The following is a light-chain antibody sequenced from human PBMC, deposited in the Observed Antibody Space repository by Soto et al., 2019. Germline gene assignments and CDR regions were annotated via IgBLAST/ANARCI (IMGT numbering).Light chain of an antibody. CDR3: QQYDNLPYT. CDR1: QDISNY. CDR2: DAS. V-gene: IGKV1-33*01. J-gene: IGKJ2*01. Sequence: DIQMTQSPSSLSASVGDRVTITCQASQDISNYLNWYQQKPGKAPKLLIYDASNLETGVPSRFSGSGSGTDFTFTISNLQPEDIATYYCQQYDNLPYTFGQGTKVDIK.